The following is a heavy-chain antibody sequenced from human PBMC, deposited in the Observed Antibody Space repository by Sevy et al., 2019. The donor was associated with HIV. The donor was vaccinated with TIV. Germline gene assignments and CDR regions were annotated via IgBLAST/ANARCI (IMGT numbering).Heavy chain of an antibody. Sequence: GGSLRLSCAASGFTFSSYWMSWVRQAPGKGLEWEANIKQDGSEKYDVDSVKGRFTISRDNAKNSLYLQMNSLRAEDTAVYYCARDYSGSYYYSRYYFDYWGQGTLVTVSS. CDR2: IKQDGSEK. D-gene: IGHD1-26*01. CDR3: ARDYSGSYYYSRYYFDY. CDR1: GFTFSSYW. V-gene: IGHV3-7*03. J-gene: IGHJ4*02.